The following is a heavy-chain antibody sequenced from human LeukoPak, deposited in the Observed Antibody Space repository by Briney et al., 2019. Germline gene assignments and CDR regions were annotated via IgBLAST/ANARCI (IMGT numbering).Heavy chain of an antibody. J-gene: IGHJ6*03. V-gene: IGHV1-8*01. CDR1: GDTFTSYD. Sequence: EASVKVSCKASGDTFTSYDINWVRQATGQGLEWMGWMNPNSGNTGYAQKFQGRVTMTRNTSISTAYMELSSLRSEDTAVYYCARGRHGELFRVYYYYMDDWGKGTTVTVSS. CDR2: MNPNSGNT. D-gene: IGHD3-10*01. CDR3: ARGRHGELFRVYYYYMDD.